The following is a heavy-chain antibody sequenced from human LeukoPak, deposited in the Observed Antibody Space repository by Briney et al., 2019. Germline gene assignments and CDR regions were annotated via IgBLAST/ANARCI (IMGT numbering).Heavy chain of an antibody. CDR1: GGSISSYY. CDR2: IYTSGST. Sequence: SETLSLTCTVSGGSISSYYWSWIRQPAGKGLEWIGRIYTSGSTNYNPSLKSRVTMSVDTSKNQFSLKLSSVTAADTAVYYCASRTTVTTSGAFDIWGPGTMVTVSS. J-gene: IGHJ3*02. D-gene: IGHD4-17*01. CDR3: ASRTTVTTSGAFDI. V-gene: IGHV4-4*07.